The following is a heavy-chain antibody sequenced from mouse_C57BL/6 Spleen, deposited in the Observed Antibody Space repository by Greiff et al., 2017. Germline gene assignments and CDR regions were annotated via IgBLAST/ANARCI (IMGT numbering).Heavy chain of an antibody. J-gene: IGHJ3*01. CDR1: GYAFSSYW. Sequence: QVQLKESGAELVKPGASVKISCKASGYAFSSYWMNWVKQRPGKGLEWIGQIYPGDGDTNYNGKFKGKATLTADKSSSTAYMQLSSLTSEDSAVYFCARGYYGNYEVGFAYWGQGTLVTVSA. D-gene: IGHD2-1*01. CDR3: ARGYYGNYEVGFAY. CDR2: IYPGDGDT. V-gene: IGHV1-80*01.